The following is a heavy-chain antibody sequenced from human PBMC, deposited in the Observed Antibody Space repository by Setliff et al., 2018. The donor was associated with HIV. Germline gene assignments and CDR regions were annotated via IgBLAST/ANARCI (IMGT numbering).Heavy chain of an antibody. CDR3: AKGSYSSGRYDNYLDY. J-gene: IGHJ4*02. D-gene: IGHD3-22*01. CDR2: ISPDGSVI. CDR1: GFTFNSCW. Sequence: GGSLRLSCVASGFTFNSCWMYWVRQAPGKGLVWVSRISPDGSVINYADSVKGRFTISRDNAKNTLYLQMNGLRAEDTAVYYCAKGSYSSGRYDNYLDYWGQGALVTVSS. V-gene: IGHV3-74*01.